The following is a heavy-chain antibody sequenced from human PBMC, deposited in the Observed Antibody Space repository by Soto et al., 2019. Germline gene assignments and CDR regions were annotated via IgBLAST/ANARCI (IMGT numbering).Heavy chain of an antibody. CDR3: ARRGSDWSFDY. Sequence: GESLKISCKTSGYIFSNYWITWVRQMPGKGLEWMGRVDPADSYTKYSPSFQGHVTISVDKSVGTAYLQWRSLNASDTAIYYCARRGSDWSFDYWGQGTLVTISS. J-gene: IGHJ4*02. CDR2: VDPADSYT. CDR1: GYIFSNYW. D-gene: IGHD6-19*01. V-gene: IGHV5-10-1*01.